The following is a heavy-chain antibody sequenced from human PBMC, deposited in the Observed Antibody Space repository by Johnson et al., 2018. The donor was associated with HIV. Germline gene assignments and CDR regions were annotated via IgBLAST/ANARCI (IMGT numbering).Heavy chain of an antibody. J-gene: IGHJ3*02. CDR1: GFIFSSYG. CDR3: AKDSSSWYSTHAFDI. CDR2: IWYDGTNK. D-gene: IGHD6-13*01. Sequence: QVQLVESGGGVVQPGRSLRLSCAASGFIFSSYGMHWVRQAPGKGLEWVAVIWYDGTNKYFADSVKGRFTISRDNSKNTLYLQMNSLRAEDTAVYYCAKDSSSWYSTHAFDIWGQGTMVTVSS. V-gene: IGHV3-33*06.